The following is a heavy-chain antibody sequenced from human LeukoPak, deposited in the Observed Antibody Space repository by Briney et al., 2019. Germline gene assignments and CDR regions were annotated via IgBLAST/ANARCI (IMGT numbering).Heavy chain of an antibody. CDR2: ISTGAGST. CDR1: GFTFTSYA. J-gene: IGHJ4*02. CDR3: ARDGLHDYGDLGCFDY. D-gene: IGHD4-17*01. V-gene: IGHV3-23*01. Sequence: PGGSLRLSCAASGFTFTSYAMSWVRQAPGKGLEWVSAISTGAGSTYYADSVKGRFTISRDNSKNTLYLQMNSLRAEDTAVYYCARDGLHDYGDLGCFDYWGQGTLVTVSS.